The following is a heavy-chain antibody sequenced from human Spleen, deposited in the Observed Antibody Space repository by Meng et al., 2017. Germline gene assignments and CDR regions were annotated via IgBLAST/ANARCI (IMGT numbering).Heavy chain of an antibody. CDR2: IHSGGST. V-gene: IGHV3-53*01. D-gene: IGHD1-1*01. J-gene: IGHJ6*02. CDR3: ARDGTFYYYGMDV. CDR1: GFTVSNNY. Sequence: GESLKISCAASGFTVSNNYMSWVRQAPGKGLEWVSTIHSGGSTYYADSVRGRFTISRDTSKNTLYLQMNSLRAEDTAVYYCARDGTFYYYGMDVWGQGTTVTVSS.